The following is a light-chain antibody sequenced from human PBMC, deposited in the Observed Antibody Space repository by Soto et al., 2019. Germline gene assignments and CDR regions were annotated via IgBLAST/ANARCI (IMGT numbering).Light chain of an antibody. CDR2: VAS. V-gene: IGKV1-39*01. J-gene: IGKJ4*01. CDR3: QQSFTTPLT. CDR1: KSMGRF. Sequence: DIQMTQSPSSLSASVGDRVTITCRASKSMGRFLNWYQQKPGKAPNVLINVASTLRSGVPSRFSGSGSGTDFNLTINSLQPEDFATYFCQQSFTTPLTFGGGTKVEIK.